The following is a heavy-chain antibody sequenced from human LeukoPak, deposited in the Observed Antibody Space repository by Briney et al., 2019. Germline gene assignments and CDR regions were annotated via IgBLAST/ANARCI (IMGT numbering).Heavy chain of an antibody. CDR1: GFTFSSYW. CDR2: IKPDGSEK. J-gene: IGHJ6*02. CDR3: ARAAVAAPGDV. V-gene: IGHV3-7*04. Sequence: GGSLRLSCAASGFTFSSYWMAWVRQAAGKGLERVANIKPDGSEKYYADSLKGRFTISRDNAENSLYLQMKNLRDEDTAVYYCARAAVAAPGDVWGQGTTVTVSS. D-gene: IGHD6-19*01.